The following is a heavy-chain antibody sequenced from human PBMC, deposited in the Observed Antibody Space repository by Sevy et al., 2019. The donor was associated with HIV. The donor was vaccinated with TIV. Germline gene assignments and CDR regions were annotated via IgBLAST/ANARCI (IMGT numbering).Heavy chain of an antibody. D-gene: IGHD3-22*01. CDR3: AKGGGGHYDPDEIGYYFYYYNMDV. J-gene: IGHJ6*03. V-gene: IGHV3-23*01. CDR2: ISGSGTRT. Sequence: GGSLRLSCAVSGFSFDSYGMTWVRQAPGKGLEWVSGISGSGTRTYYADSVKGRFSISRDNSKNRLYLQMNSLRSEDMAKDYGAKGGGGHYDPDEIGYYFYYYNMDVWGKGTTVTVSS. CDR1: GFSFDSYG.